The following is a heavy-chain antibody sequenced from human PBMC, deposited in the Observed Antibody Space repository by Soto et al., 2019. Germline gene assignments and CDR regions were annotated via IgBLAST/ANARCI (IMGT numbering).Heavy chain of an antibody. CDR3: ASGVVTPYYFDY. D-gene: IGHD3-3*01. J-gene: IGHJ4*02. Sequence: GGSLILSCAASGFTFSSYAMSWVRQAPGKGLEWVSAISGSGGSTYYADSVKGRFTISRDNSKNTLYLQMNSLRAEDTAVYYCASGVVTPYYFDYWGQGTLVTVSS. CDR1: GFTFSSYA. V-gene: IGHV3-23*01. CDR2: ISGSGGST.